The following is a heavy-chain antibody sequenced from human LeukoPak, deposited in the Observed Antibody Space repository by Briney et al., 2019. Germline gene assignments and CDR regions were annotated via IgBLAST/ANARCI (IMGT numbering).Heavy chain of an antibody. CDR3: ARGPYYYGSGSYGGEFDY. D-gene: IGHD3-10*01. Sequence: PSETLSLTCTVSGGSISTYYWSWILQPPGKGLEWIGYIYYSGNTNYNPSLKSRVTLSVGTSKNQFSLKLSSVTAADTAVYYCARGPYYYGSGSYGGEFDYWGQGTLVTVSS. CDR2: IYYSGNT. CDR1: GGSISTYY. J-gene: IGHJ4*02. V-gene: IGHV4-59*12.